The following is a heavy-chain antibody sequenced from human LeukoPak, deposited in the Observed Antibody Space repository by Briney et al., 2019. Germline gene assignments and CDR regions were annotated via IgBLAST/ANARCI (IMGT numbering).Heavy chain of an antibody. Sequence: SVKVSCKATGGTFSSYAISWVRQAPGQGLEWMGGIIPIFGTANYAQKFQGRVTITADKSTSTAYMELSSLRSEDTAVYYCARGPLVAATSEYFQHWGQGTLVTVSS. CDR1: GGTFSSYA. D-gene: IGHD2-15*01. V-gene: IGHV1-69*06. CDR2: IIPIFGTA. CDR3: ARGPLVAATSEYFQH. J-gene: IGHJ1*01.